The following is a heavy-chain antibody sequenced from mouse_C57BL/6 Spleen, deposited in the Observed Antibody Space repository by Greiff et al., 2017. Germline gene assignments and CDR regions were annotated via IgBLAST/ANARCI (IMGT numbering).Heavy chain of an antibody. J-gene: IGHJ2*01. Sequence: VKLVESDAELVKPGASVKISCKVSGYTFTDHTIHWMQQRPEQGLEWIGYIYPRDGSTKYNEKFKGKATLTADKSSSTAYMQLNRLTSEDSAVYFGARKGDYDGDFDYWGQGTTLTVSS. D-gene: IGHD2-4*01. CDR2: IYPRDGST. V-gene: IGHV1-78*01. CDR1: GYTFTDHT. CDR3: ARKGDYDGDFDY.